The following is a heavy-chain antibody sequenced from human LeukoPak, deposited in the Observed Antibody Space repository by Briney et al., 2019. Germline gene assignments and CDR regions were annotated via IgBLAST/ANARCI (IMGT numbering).Heavy chain of an antibody. CDR3: AREQYEYYYDSSGYYGIDY. CDR1: GYTFTGYY. CDR2: INPNSGGT. Sequence: ASVKVSCKASGYTFTGYYMHWVRQAPGQGLEWMGWINPNSGGTNYAQKFQGRVTMTRDTSISTAYMELSRLRSDDMAVYYCAREQYEYYYDSSGYYGIDYWGQGTLVTVSS. D-gene: IGHD3-22*01. J-gene: IGHJ4*02. V-gene: IGHV1-2*02.